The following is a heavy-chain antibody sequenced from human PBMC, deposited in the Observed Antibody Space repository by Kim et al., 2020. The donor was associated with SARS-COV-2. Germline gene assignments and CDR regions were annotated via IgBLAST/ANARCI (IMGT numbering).Heavy chain of an antibody. J-gene: IGHJ6*02. Sequence: GGSLRLSCAASGFNFHSYAMCWVRQAPGKGPEWVSGIGSDHRPHYAESLKGRVSTSRDNSRSTLYLQLNGLRAEDTAIYYCARDIHYFAVDVWGQGTTVTVSS. CDR3: ARDIHYFAVDV. CDR1: GFNFHSYA. V-gene: IGHV3-23*01. CDR2: IGSDHRP.